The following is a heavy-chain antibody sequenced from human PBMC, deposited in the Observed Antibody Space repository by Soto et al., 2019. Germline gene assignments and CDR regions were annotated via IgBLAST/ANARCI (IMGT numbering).Heavy chain of an antibody. CDR2: ISGSGWQT. D-gene: IGHD3-9*01. Sequence: GSLRLSCVASGFTFNSYVMSWVRQTPEKGLEWVSAISGSGWQTYYAQSVQGRFTISRDNSKSTVYLHMNSLRAEDSGIYYCAKGRYFDVSGGCADFWGRGTLVTVSS. V-gene: IGHV3-23*01. CDR1: GFTFNSYV. CDR3: AKGRYFDVSGGCADF. J-gene: IGHJ4*02.